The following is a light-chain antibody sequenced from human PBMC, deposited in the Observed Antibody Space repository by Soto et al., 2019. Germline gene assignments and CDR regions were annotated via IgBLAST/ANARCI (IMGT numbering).Light chain of an antibody. J-gene: IGLJ3*02. CDR1: SSDVGDYNF. Sequence: QSALTQPASVSGSPGQSITISCTGTSSDVGDYNFVSWYQQHPGKAPKLIIYEVSYRPSGVSYRFSASKSGNTASLTISGLQAEDEADYYCNPYTRSSTLLFGGGTKVTVL. CDR2: EVS. V-gene: IGLV2-14*01. CDR3: NPYTRSSTLL.